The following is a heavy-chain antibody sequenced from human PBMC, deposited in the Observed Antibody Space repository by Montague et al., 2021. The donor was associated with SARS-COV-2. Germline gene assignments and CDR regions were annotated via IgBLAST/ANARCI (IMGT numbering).Heavy chain of an antibody. Sequence: SETLSLTCSVSGASVTSESWGWIRQTPGKGLERIAYIYDTGIIDYHPSLRSRTTIAVDTSKNQLSLKLTSVSAADTAVYFCAREREGSDIFGLWGQGTMVTVSS. CDR3: AREREGSDIFGL. CDR2: IYDTGII. J-gene: IGHJ3*01. D-gene: IGHD2-21*01. V-gene: IGHV4-59*02. CDR1: GASVTSES.